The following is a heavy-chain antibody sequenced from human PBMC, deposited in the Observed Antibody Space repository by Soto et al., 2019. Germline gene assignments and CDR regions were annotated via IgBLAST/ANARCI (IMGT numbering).Heavy chain of an antibody. Sequence: QVQLQESGPGLVKPSQTLSLTCTVSGGSISSGGYYWSWIRQHPGKGLEWIGYIYYRGSTYYNPSLNSRVTISVDTAKNQFSLKLSSVTAADTAVYYCARDKIGYGAFDYWGQGTLVTVSS. V-gene: IGHV4-31*03. J-gene: IGHJ4*02. D-gene: IGHD4-17*01. CDR2: IYYRGST. CDR1: GGSISSGGYY. CDR3: ARDKIGYGAFDY.